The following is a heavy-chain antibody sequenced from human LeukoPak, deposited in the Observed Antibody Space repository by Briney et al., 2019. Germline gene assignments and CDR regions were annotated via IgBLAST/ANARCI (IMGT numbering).Heavy chain of an antibody. Sequence: SQTLSLTCAVSDGSISSGGYSWSWIRQPPGKGLEWIGYIYHSGSTYYNPSLKSRVTISVDRSKNQFSLKLSSVTAADTAVYYCARVSGDCSSTSCYMDYFDYWGQGTLVTVSS. CDR1: DGSISSGGYS. J-gene: IGHJ4*02. CDR3: ARVSGDCSSTSCYMDYFDY. D-gene: IGHD2-2*02. V-gene: IGHV4-30-2*01. CDR2: IYHSGST.